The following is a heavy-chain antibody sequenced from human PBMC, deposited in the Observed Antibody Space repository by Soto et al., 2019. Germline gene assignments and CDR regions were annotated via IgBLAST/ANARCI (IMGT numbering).Heavy chain of an antibody. CDR3: ARGRQLLVYFDY. CDR2: INHSGST. V-gene: IGHV4-34*01. Sequence: QVQLQQWGAGLLKPSETLSLTCAVYGGSFSGYYWSWIRQPPGKGLEWIGEINHSGSTNYNPSLKSRVTISVETSTNQFSPKLSAVTAADTAVYYCARGRQLLVYFDYWGQGTLVTVSS. CDR1: GGSFSGYY. J-gene: IGHJ4*02. D-gene: IGHD2-2*01.